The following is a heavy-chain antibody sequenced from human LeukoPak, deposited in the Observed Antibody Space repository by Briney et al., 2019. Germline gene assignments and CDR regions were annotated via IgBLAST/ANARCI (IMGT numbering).Heavy chain of an antibody. D-gene: IGHD3-22*01. CDR2: ISSSGDAM. CDR3: ARDEDYYDSSSYLSFDY. V-gene: IGHV3-48*04. J-gene: IGHJ4*02. CDR1: GFTFTTYW. Sequence: PGESLRLSCAASGFTFTTYWMSWVRQAPGKGLEWVSYISSSGDAMYYADSVKGRFTISRDNAKNSLYLQMNSLRAEDTAVYYCARDEDYYDSSSYLSFDYWGQGTLVTVSS.